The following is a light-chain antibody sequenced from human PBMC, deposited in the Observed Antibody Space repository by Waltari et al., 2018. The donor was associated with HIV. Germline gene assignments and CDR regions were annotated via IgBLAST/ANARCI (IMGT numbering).Light chain of an antibody. CDR3: CSYAGGPAWS. CDR2: EVI. CDR1: RSDFGNYNL. J-gene: IGLJ3*02. Sequence: QSDLTQPASVSASPGQSIAISCTGIRSDFGNYNLVSWFQHHPGKAPKLMIYEVIKRPSGVSDRFSGSRSGNTASLISSGLQAEDDADYYCCSYAGGPAWSFGGGTRLTVL. V-gene: IGLV2-23*02.